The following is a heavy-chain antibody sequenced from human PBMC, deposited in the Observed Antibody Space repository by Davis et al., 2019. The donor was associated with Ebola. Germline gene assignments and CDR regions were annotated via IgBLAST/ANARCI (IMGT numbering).Heavy chain of an antibody. J-gene: IGHJ6*02. D-gene: IGHD6-13*01. Sequence: GESLKISCAASGFTFSSYGMHWVRQAPGKGLEWVAVISYDGSDKYYADSVKGRFTISRDNSKNTLYLQMNSLRAEDTAVYYCAKDEGDYSSSWLVYYYYGMDVWGQGTTVTVSS. CDR3: AKDEGDYSSSWLVYYYYGMDV. CDR1: GFTFSSYG. CDR2: ISYDGSDK. V-gene: IGHV3-30*18.